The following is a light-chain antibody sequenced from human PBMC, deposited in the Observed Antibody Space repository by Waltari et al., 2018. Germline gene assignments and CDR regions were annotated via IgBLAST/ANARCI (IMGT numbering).Light chain of an antibody. Sequence: EIVLTQSPATLSLSPGERVTLSCRASQRVNRALAWYQQKPGKAPRLLIYDASNRATGIPARFRCSGSGTDFTLTISSLEAEDFGVYYCQLRSNWRITFGQGTRLEIK. CDR2: DAS. V-gene: IGKV3-11*01. CDR1: QRVNRA. CDR3: QLRSNWRIT. J-gene: IGKJ5*01.